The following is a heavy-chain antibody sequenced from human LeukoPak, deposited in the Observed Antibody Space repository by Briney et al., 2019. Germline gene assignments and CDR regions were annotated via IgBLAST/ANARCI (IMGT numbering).Heavy chain of an antibody. CDR2: INSDGSSR. V-gene: IGHV3-74*01. CDR3: ARDHFGSSFGY. CDR1: GFTFSSYW. Sequence: PGGSLRLSCGASGFTFSSYWMHWVRQAPGRGLVWISRINSDGSSRSYADSVKGRFTISRDNAKNTLDLQTNSLRAEDTAVYYCARDHFGSSFGYWGQGTLVTVSS. D-gene: IGHD3-10*01. J-gene: IGHJ4*02.